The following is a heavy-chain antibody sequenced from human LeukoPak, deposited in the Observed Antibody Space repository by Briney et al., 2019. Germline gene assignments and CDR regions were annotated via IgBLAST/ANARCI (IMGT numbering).Heavy chain of an antibody. CDR1: GFTFSSYA. D-gene: IGHD2-15*01. Sequence: GGSLRLSCAASGFTFSSYAMSWVRQAPGKGLEWVSAISGSGGSTYYADSVKGRFTISRDNSKNTLCLQMNSLRAEDTAVYYCAKDPGRYCSGGSCYSDYWGQGTLVTVSS. J-gene: IGHJ4*02. V-gene: IGHV3-23*01. CDR2: ISGSGGST. CDR3: AKDPGRYCSGGSCYSDY.